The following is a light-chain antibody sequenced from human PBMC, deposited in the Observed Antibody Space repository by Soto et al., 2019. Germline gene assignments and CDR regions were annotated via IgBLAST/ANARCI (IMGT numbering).Light chain of an antibody. CDR3: SSYTSSSTRV. J-gene: IGLJ1*01. V-gene: IGLV2-14*01. CDR2: DVS. CDR1: SSDVGGFNY. Sequence: LTQPASVSGSPGQSITISCTGTSSDVGGFNYVSWYQQHPGKAPKLMIYDVSNRPSGVFNRFSGSKSGNTASLTISGLQAEDEADYYCSSYTSSSTRVFGTGTKVTVL.